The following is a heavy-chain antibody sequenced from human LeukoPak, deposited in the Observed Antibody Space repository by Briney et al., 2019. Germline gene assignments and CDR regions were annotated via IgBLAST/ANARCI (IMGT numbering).Heavy chain of an antibody. Sequence: SETLSLTCAVYGGSFSGYYWSWIRQPPGKGLEWIGESNHSGSTNYNPSLKSRVTISVDTSKNQFSLKLSSVTAADTAVYYCARAGYSYGYSWFDPWGQGTLVTVSS. V-gene: IGHV4-34*01. CDR3: ARAGYSYGYSWFDP. D-gene: IGHD5-18*01. J-gene: IGHJ5*02. CDR1: GGSFSGYY. CDR2: SNHSGST.